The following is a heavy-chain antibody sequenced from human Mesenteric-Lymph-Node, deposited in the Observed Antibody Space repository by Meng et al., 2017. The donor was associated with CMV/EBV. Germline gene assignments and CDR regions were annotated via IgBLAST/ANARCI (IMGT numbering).Heavy chain of an antibody. J-gene: IGHJ6*02. D-gene: IGHD6-13*01. V-gene: IGHV3-30-3*01. CDR2: ISYDGSNK. Sequence: GGSLRLSCAASGFTFSSYVMYWVRQAPGKGLDWVAVISYDGSNKYYADSVKGRFTISRDNSKNTLYLQMNSLRAEDTAVYYCARGGIAAADYYYYYGMDVWGQGTTVTVSS. CDR1: GFTFSSYV. CDR3: ARGGIAAADYYYYYGMDV.